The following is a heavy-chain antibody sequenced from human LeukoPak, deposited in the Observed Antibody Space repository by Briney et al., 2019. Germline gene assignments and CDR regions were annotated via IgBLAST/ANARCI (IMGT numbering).Heavy chain of an antibody. Sequence: SETLSLTCTVSGGSISSYYWSWIRQPPGKGLEWIGYIYYSGSTNYNPSLKSRVTISVDTSKNQFSLKLSSVTAADTAVYYCARGSKAAPGTFDYWGQGTLVTVSS. CDR1: GGSISSYY. V-gene: IGHV4-59*01. J-gene: IGHJ4*02. D-gene: IGHD6-13*01. CDR3: ARGSKAAPGTFDY. CDR2: IYYSGST.